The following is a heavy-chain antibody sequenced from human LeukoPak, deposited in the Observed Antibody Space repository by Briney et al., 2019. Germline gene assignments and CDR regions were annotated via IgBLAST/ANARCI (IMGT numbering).Heavy chain of an antibody. CDR1: GFTFGTYW. CDR3: ARDLGTTLGYYDSSGYYL. Sequence: PGGSLRLSCAASGFTFGTYWMSWVRQAPGKGLEWVANIEQDGTKTNYGDSVKGRFTISRDNAKNSLYLQMSSLRVEDTAVYYCARDLGTTLGYYDSSGYYLGGQGTLVTVSS. CDR2: IEQDGTKT. J-gene: IGHJ4*02. V-gene: IGHV3-7*01. D-gene: IGHD3-22*01.